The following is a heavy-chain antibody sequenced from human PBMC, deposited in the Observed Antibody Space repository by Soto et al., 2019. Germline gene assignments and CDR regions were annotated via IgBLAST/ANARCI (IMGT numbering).Heavy chain of an antibody. CDR3: VRDAGSLGY. CDR1: GFTFSSYS. V-gene: IGHV3-48*01. CDR2: ITSGSSTI. J-gene: IGHJ4*02. Sequence: EVQLVESGGGLVQPGGSPRLSCVVSGFTFSSYSMHWVRQAPGKGLEWVSYITSGSSTIHYADSVKGRFTISRDNAKNSVFLQMNSLRVEDTAVYYCVRDAGSLGYWGQGTLVTVSS. D-gene: IGHD3-10*01.